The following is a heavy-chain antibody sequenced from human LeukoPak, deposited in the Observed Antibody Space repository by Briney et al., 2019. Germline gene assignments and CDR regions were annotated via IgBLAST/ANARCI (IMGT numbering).Heavy chain of an antibody. J-gene: IGHJ4*02. V-gene: IGHV3-48*03. D-gene: IGHD1-26*01. Sequence: PGESLKISCAASGFTFSSYEVNWVRQAPGKGLEWISYISSRGSTIYYADSVKGRFTISRDNAKNSLYLQMNSLRAEDTAVYYCASGAYRDYFDYWGQGTLVTVSS. CDR1: GFTFSSYE. CDR2: ISSRGSTI. CDR3: ASGAYRDYFDY.